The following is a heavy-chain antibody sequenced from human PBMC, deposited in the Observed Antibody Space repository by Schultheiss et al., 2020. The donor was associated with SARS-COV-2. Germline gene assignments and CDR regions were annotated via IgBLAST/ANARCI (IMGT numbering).Heavy chain of an antibody. CDR2: ISGSGGST. D-gene: IGHD2-2*01. CDR3: ARDHCSSTSCYYFDY. J-gene: IGHJ4*02. Sequence: GGSLRLSCAASGFTFSNAWMSWVRQAPGKGLEWVSAISGSGGSTYYADSVKGRFTISRDNAKNSLYLQMNSLRAEDTAVYYCARDHCSSTSCYYFDYWGQGTLVTVSS. V-gene: IGHV3-23*01. CDR1: GFTFSNAW.